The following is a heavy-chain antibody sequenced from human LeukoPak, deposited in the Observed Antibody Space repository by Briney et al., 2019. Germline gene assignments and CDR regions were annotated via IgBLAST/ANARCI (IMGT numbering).Heavy chain of an antibody. CDR1: GGSISSYY. V-gene: IGHV4-4*07. CDR3: ARLSRSTIFGVVRPYYYYGMDV. J-gene: IGHJ6*02. Sequence: SETLSLTCTVSGGSISSYYRSWIRQPAGKGLEWIGRIYTGGSTNYNPSLKSRVTMSVDTSKNQFSLKLSSVTAADTAVYYCARLSRSTIFGVVRPYYYYGMDVWGQGTTVTVSS. CDR2: IYTGGST. D-gene: IGHD3-3*01.